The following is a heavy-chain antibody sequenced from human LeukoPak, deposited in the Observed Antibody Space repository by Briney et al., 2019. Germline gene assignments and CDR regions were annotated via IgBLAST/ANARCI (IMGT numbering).Heavy chain of an antibody. CDR1: GFTFSAFA. CDR2: ISDSGTYI. V-gene: IGHV3-21*01. D-gene: IGHD1-26*01. J-gene: IGHJ3*02. CDR3: AKEPPEVGAADAFDI. Sequence: GGSLRLSCAASGFTFSAFAMSWVRQAPGKGLEWVSSISDSGTYINFADSVKGRFTISRDNSKNTLYLQMNSLRAEDTAVYYCAKEPPEVGAADAFDIWGQGTMVTVSS.